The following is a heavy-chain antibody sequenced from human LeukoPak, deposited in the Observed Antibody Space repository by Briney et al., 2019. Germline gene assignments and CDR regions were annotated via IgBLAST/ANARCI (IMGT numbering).Heavy chain of an antibody. V-gene: IGHV3-48*04. J-gene: IGHJ4*02. CDR3: ARGGAARPDY. Sequence: PGGSLRLSCAASGFTFSSDAMSWVRQAPGKGLEWVSYISSSSSNIAYADSVKGRFTISRDNVKNSLYLQINSLRVEDTSVYYCARGGAARPDYWGQGTLVTVSS. CDR2: ISSSSSNI. D-gene: IGHD6-6*01. CDR1: GFTFSSDA.